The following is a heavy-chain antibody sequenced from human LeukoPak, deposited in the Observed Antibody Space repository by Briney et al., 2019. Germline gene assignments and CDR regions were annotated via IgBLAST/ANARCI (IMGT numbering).Heavy chain of an antibody. Sequence: SETLSLTCAVYGGSFSGYYWSWIRQPPGKGLEWIGEINHSGSTNYNPSLKSRVTISVDTSKNQFSLKLSSVTAADTAVYYCARELWFGDGDYFDYWGQGTLVTVSS. J-gene: IGHJ4*02. CDR1: GGSFSGYY. CDR3: ARELWFGDGDYFDY. D-gene: IGHD3-10*01. V-gene: IGHV4-34*01. CDR2: INHSGST.